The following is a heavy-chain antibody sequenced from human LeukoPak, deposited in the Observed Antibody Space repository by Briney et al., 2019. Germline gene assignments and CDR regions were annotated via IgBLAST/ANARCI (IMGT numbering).Heavy chain of an antibody. Sequence: GGSLRLSCAASGFTFSSYGMHWVRQAPGKGLEWVAVIWYDGSHKYYADSVKGRFTISRDNSKNTLYLQMNSLRAEDTAVYYCANAPVTLGYCSSTSCAPVGYWGQGTLVTVSS. D-gene: IGHD2-2*01. V-gene: IGHV3-33*06. CDR1: GFTFSSYG. CDR2: IWYDGSHK. J-gene: IGHJ4*02. CDR3: ANAPVTLGYCSSTSCAPVGY.